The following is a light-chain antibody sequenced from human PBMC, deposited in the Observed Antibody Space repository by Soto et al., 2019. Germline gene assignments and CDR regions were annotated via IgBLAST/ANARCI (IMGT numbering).Light chain of an antibody. V-gene: IGKV3-15*01. CDR3: QQYNNWRLEGT. CDR2: GAS. Sequence: EIVMTQSPATLSVSPGERATLSCRASQSVSSNLAWYQQKPGQAPRLLIYGASTRATGIPARFSGSGSGTEFTLTISSLQSEDFAVYYCQQYNNWRLEGTFGGGTKVDTK. CDR1: QSVSSN. J-gene: IGKJ4*01.